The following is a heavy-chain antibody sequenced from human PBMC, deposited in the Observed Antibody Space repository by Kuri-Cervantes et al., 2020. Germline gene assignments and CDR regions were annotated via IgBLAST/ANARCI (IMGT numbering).Heavy chain of an antibody. D-gene: IGHD6-25*01. Sequence: SVKVSCKASGYTFTSYPMQWVRQAPGQRLEWIGWVNPGNGNTRYSQKFLDRVTITRDTSATTAYMELSSLRSEDTAVYYCARALVSASHPRLYYFDYWGQGTLVTVSS. CDR2: VNPGNGNT. CDR1: GYTFTSYP. CDR3: ARALVSASHPRLYYFDY. V-gene: IGHV1-3*01. J-gene: IGHJ4*02.